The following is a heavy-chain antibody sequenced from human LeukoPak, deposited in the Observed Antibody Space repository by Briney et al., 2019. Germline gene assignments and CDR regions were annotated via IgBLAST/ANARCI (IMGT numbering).Heavy chain of an antibody. CDR3: AKAAHCSSTRCYGVPLAADV. V-gene: IGHV3-23*01. CDR2: ISGSGGST. D-gene: IGHD2-2*01. CDR1: GFTFSSYA. J-gene: IGHJ6*04. Sequence: GGSLRLSCAASGFTFSSYAMSWVRQAPGKGLEWVSAISGSGGSTYYADSVKGRFTISRDNSKNTLYLQMNSLRAEDTAVYYCAKAAHCSSTRCYGVPLAADVWGKGTTVTVSS.